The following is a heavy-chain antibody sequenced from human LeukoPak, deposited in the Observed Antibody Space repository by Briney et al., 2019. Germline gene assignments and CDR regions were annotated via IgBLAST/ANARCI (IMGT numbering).Heavy chain of an antibody. V-gene: IGHV1-2*02. Sequence: GASLKASCKASGYTFTGYYMHWVRQAPGQGLEWMGWINPNSGGTNYAQKFQGRVTMTRDTSISTAYMELSRLRSDDTAVFYCARSFLGDYYYYMDVWGKGTTVTISS. CDR3: ARSFLGDYYYYMDV. D-gene: IGHD2-21*01. CDR1: GYTFTGYY. J-gene: IGHJ6*03. CDR2: INPNSGGT.